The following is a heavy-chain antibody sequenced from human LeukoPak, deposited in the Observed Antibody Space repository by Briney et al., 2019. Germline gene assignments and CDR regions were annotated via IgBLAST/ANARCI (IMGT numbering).Heavy chain of an antibody. D-gene: IGHD3-10*01. CDR2: IYPGDSDT. V-gene: IGHV5-51*01. CDR1: GYKFTSYW. CDR3: AKLLEVNYYYGMDV. Sequence: PGESLKISCKGSGYKFTSYWIGWVRQMPGKGLEWMGIIYPGDSDTRYSPSFQGQVSISADKSISTAYLQWSSVKASDTAIYYCAKLLEVNYYYGMDVWGQGTTVTVSS. J-gene: IGHJ6*02.